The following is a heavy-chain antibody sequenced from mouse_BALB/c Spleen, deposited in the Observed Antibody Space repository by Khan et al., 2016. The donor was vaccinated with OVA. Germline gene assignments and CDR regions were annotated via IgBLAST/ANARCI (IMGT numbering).Heavy chain of an antibody. CDR3: ARGGYGPSYAMDY. D-gene: IGHD1-2*01. CDR1: GYSFTGFN. J-gene: IGHJ4*01. CDR2: IEPYYGGT. V-gene: IGHV1-39*01. Sequence: VQLKQSGPELEKPGASVKISCKASGYSFTGFNMNWVKQSNGKSLEWIGNIEPYYGGTPYNQKFKGKATLTVDKSSSTAYMQLKSLTSEDSSVYYCARGGYGPSYAMDYWGQGTSVTVSS.